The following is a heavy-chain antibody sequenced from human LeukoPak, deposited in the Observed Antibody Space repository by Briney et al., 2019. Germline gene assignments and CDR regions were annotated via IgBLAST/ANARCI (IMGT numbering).Heavy chain of an antibody. CDR1: GYTFTSYY. D-gene: IGHD2-2*01. V-gene: IGHV1-46*01. CDR2: INPSGGST. Sequence: ASVKVSCKASGYTFTSYYMHWVRQAPGQGLEWMGIINPSGGSTSYAQKFQGRVTMTRDMSTSTVYMEQSSLRSEGTAVYYCAREGHEYWVVVVPAAIGFYYWGQGTLVTVSS. CDR3: AREGHEYWVVVVPAAIGFYY. J-gene: IGHJ4*02.